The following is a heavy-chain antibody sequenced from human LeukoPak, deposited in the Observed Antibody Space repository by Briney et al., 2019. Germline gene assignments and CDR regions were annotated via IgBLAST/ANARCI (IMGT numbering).Heavy chain of an antibody. J-gene: IGHJ4*02. D-gene: IGHD3-16*01. CDR3: ASDHVRGTAEDY. CDR2: NNWNGCST. Sequence: GGSLSLSCAVSGFTFDDYGMRWVRRAPGGGLEWVSGNNWNGCSTGYADSVKGRFTISRDNAKNSLYLKMKSMRAEDTAVYYCASDHVRGTAEDYWGQRTLVTVSS. V-gene: IGHV3-20*04. CDR1: GFTFDDYG.